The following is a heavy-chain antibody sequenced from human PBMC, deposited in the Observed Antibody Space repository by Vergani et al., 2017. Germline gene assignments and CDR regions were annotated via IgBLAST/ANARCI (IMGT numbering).Heavy chain of an antibody. J-gene: IGHJ4*02. V-gene: IGHV3-23*01. CDR1: GFTFTNFA. D-gene: IGHD3-22*01. CDR3: AKDNVPGYYDSSGYCDY. CDR2: ISGSGGFT. Sequence: EVQLLESGGNLVQPGGSLRLSCAASGFTFTNFAMTWVRQAPGEGLEWVSGISGSGGFTYYADSVKGRFTISRDNSKNTMFLQMNNLRAEDTAVYYCAKDNVPGYYDSSGYCDYWGLGTLVSVSS.